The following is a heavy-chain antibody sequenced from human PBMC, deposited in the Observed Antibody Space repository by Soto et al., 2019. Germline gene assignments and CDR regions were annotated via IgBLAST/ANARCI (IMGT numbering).Heavy chain of an antibody. CDR3: AKGPHSSGWHYFDY. CDR2: VSGSGANT. D-gene: IGHD6-19*01. J-gene: IGHJ4*02. V-gene: IGHV3-23*01. CDR1: GITLSSYA. Sequence: GGSLRLSCAASGITLSSYAMSWVRQAPGKGLEWVSTVSGSGANTYYADSVKGRFTISRDNSENTLYLQMISLRAEDMAIYYCAKGPHSSGWHYFDYWGQGTLVTVSS.